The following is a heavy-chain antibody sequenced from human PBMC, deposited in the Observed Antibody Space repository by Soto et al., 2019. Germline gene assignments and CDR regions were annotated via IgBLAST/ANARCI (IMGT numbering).Heavy chain of an antibody. J-gene: IGHJ5*02. CDR1: GYTFSNYG. CDR2: ISLYSDGT. Sequence: AAVQVSCKTSGYTFSNYGITWVRQAPGQPLEWLGWISLYSDGTSYAQKFRGRVSMTTDTSTTTAYMELRSLRSDDTAVYYCARVVPGAEAWFGPWGQGTRV. CDR3: ARVVPGAEAWFGP. V-gene: IGHV1-18*01.